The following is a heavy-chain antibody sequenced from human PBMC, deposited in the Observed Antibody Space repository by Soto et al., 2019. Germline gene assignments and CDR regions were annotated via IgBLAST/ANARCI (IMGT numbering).Heavy chain of an antibody. V-gene: IGHV1-18*01. CDR1: GYTFTSYG. CDR3: AADGQGSGSQCPYYYYYGMDG. D-gene: IGHD3-10*01. CDR2: ISAYNGNT. J-gene: IGHJ6*02. Sequence: ASVKVSCKASGYTFTSYGISWVRQAPGQGLEWMGWISAYNGNTNYAQKLRGRVTMTTDTSTSTAYMELSSLRSEDTAVYYCAADGQGSGSQCPYYYYYGMDGWGQGTTVPLSS.